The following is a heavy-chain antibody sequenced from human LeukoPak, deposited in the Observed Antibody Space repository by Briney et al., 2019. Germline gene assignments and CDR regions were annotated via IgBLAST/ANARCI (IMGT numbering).Heavy chain of an antibody. CDR3: ARGRRSGGYYSLGY. Sequence: EASVKVSCKASGYTFTSYDINWVRQATGQGLEWMGWMNPNSGNTVYAQKFQGRVTMTRNTSISTAYMDLSSLRSDDSALYYCARGRRSGGYYSLGYWGQGTQVTVSS. D-gene: IGHD3-22*01. CDR1: GYTFTSYD. CDR2: MNPNSGNT. V-gene: IGHV1-8*01. J-gene: IGHJ4*02.